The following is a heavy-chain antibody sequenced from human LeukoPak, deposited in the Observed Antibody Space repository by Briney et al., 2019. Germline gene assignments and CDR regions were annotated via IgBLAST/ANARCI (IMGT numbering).Heavy chain of an antibody. CDR3: AKGGEGIAALNFDY. J-gene: IGHJ4*02. V-gene: IGHV3-23*01. D-gene: IGHD6-13*01. CDR1: GFTISSHW. CDR2: ISGSGGST. Sequence: GGSLRLSCAASGFTISSHWMHWVRHVPGKGLEWVSAISGSGGSTYYADSVKGRFTISRDNSKNTLYLQMNSLRAEDTAVYYCAKGGEGIAALNFDYWGQGTLVTVSS.